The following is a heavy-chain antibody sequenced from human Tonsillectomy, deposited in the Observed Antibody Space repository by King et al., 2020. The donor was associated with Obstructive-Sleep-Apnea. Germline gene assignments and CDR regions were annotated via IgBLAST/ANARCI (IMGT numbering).Heavy chain of an antibody. CDR2: IYYSGST. J-gene: IGHJ4*02. Sequence: QLQESGPGLVKPSQTLSLTCTVSGGSISSGGHYWSWIRQHPGKGLEWIGYIYYSGSTYYNPSLKSRVTISVDTSKNQFSLKLSSVTAADTAVYYCAGEGRLPPHSFDYWGQGTLVTVSS. CDR1: GGSISSGGHY. CDR3: AGEGRLPPHSFDY. D-gene: IGHD2-21*02. V-gene: IGHV4-31*03.